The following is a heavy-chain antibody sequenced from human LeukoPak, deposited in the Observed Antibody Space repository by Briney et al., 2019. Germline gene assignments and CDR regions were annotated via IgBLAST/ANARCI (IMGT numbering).Heavy chain of an antibody. Sequence: PGGSLRLSCAASGFTCSSYSMNWVRQAPGKGLEWVSSISSSSSYIYYADSVKGRFTISRDNAKNSLYLQMNSLRAEDTAVYYCARDNQIAAAGKDWGQGTLVTVSS. D-gene: IGHD6-13*01. J-gene: IGHJ4*02. CDR1: GFTCSSYS. V-gene: IGHV3-21*01. CDR3: ARDNQIAAAGKD. CDR2: ISSSSSYI.